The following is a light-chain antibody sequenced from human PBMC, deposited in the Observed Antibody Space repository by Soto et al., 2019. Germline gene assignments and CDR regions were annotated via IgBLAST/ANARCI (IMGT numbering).Light chain of an antibody. CDR1: HTDRNTY. J-gene: IGKJ1*01. Sequence: EVLLTQSPGILSLTPGARATISCRVSHTDRNTYLGWHQQRPGQAPRLLMYGTSNRATGIPDRFSGSGAGTDFTLTISRVEAEDVAVYYCQQDATSPRTFGQGTKVDIK. V-gene: IGKV3-20*01. CDR3: QQDATSPRT. CDR2: GTS.